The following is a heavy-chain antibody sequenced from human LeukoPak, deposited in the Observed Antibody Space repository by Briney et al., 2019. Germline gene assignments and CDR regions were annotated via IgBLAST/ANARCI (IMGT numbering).Heavy chain of an antibody. V-gene: IGHV3-7*03. J-gene: IGHJ5*02. CDR1: GFTFSSYW. CDR2: VKQDGSEK. Sequence: GGSLRLSCAASGFTFSSYWMNWLRQAPGKGLEWVANVKQDGSEKYYVDSVKGRFTISRDNAKNSLYLQMNSLRAEDTALYYCAKGYYYDSSGYFTTLDDWFDPWGQGTLVTVSS. D-gene: IGHD3-22*01. CDR3: AKGYYYDSSGYFTTLDDWFDP.